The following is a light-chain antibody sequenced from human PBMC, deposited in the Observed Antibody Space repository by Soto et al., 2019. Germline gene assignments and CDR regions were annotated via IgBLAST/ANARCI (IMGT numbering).Light chain of an antibody. CDR2: EVS. J-gene: IGLJ1*01. CDR3: SSYSGSSPYV. V-gene: IGLV2-8*01. CDR1: SSDVGGYNY. Sequence: QSVLTQPPSASGCPVQSVTSCCTGASSDVGGYNYVSWYQQHPGKAPKLMIYEVSKRPSGVPDRFSGSKSGNTASLTVSGLQAEDEADYYCSSYSGSSPYVFGTGTKVTVL.